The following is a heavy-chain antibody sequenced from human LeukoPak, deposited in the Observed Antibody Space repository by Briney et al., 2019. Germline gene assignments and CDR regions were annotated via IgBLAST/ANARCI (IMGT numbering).Heavy chain of an antibody. CDR2: INPNSGGT. D-gene: IGHD3-3*01. CDR3: ALADDFWSGSWFDP. CDR1: GGTFSSYA. Sequence: ASVKVSCKASGGTFSSYAISWVRQAPGQGLEWMGWINPNSGGTNYAQKFQGRVTMTRDTSISTAYMELSRLRSDDTAVYYCALADDFWSGSWFDPWGQGTLVTVSS. V-gene: IGHV1-2*02. J-gene: IGHJ5*02.